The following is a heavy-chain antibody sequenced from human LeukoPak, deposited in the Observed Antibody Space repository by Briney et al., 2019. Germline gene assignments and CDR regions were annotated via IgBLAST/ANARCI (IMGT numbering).Heavy chain of an antibody. D-gene: IGHD1-1*01. CDR3: ARLTGTTGFDY. J-gene: IGHJ4*02. CDR2: INQDGSDN. Sequence: GGSLRLSCAASGFPFSSYWMSWVRQAPGKGLAWVANINQDGSDNYYVDSVKGRFTISRDNAKNSLYLQLNSLRADDTAVYHCARLTGTTGFDYWGQGTLVTVSS. CDR1: GFPFSSYW. V-gene: IGHV3-7*01.